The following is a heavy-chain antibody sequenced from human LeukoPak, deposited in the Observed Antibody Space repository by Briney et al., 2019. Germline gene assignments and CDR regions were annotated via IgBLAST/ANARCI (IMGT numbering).Heavy chain of an antibody. CDR3: AKEGTVRWFDP. V-gene: IGHV4-38-2*02. J-gene: IGHJ5*02. CDR2: IYHTGHT. CDR1: GYSISSGYY. Sequence: SETLSLTCSVSGYSISSGYYWTFIRQPPGKGLEWVGGIYHTGHTFYNPSLKSRVTISVETSKNQFSLKLDSVTAADTAVYYCAKEGTVRWFDPWGQGTLVTVSS. D-gene: IGHD1-14*01.